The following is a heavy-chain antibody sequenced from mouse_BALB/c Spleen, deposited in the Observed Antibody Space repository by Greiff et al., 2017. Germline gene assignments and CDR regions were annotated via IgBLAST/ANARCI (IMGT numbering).Heavy chain of an antibody. CDR2: ISSGGSYT. D-gene: IGHD2-4*01. CDR1: GFTFSSYA. J-gene: IGHJ4*01. CDR3: ARGLPDYYAMDY. V-gene: IGHV5-9-4*01. Sequence: EVHLVESGGGLVKPGGSLKLSCAASGFTFSSYAMSWVRQSPEKRLEWVAEISSGGSYTYYPDTVTGRFTISRDNAKNTLYLEMSSLRSEDTAMYYCARGLPDYYAMDYWGQGTSVTVSS.